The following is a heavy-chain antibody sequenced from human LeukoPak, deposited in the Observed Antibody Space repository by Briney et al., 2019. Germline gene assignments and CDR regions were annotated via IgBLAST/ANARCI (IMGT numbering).Heavy chain of an antibody. J-gene: IGHJ3*02. V-gene: IGHV4-4*07. CDR2: IYTSGST. CDR1: GGSISSYY. CDR3: AVRIAARPYAFDI. Sequence: SETLSLTCTVSGGSISSYYWSWIRQPAGKGLEWIGRIYTSGSTNYNPSLKSRVTMSVDTSKNQFPLKLSSVTAADTAVYYCAVRIAARPYAFDIWGQGTMVTVSS. D-gene: IGHD6-6*01.